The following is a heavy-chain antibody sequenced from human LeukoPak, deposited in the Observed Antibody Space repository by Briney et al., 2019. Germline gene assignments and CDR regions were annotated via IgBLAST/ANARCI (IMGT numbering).Heavy chain of an antibody. J-gene: IGHJ6*03. D-gene: IGHD3-3*01. CDR3: ARQRYDFWSGYYTDYYYYYYMDV. Sequence: PSETLSLTCPVSGGSISSSSYYWGWIRQPPGKGLEWIGSIYYSGSTYYHPSLKSRVTISVDTSKNQFSLKLSSVTAADTAVYYCARQRYDFWSGYYTDYYYYYYMDVWGKGTTVTVSS. V-gene: IGHV4-39*01. CDR2: IYYSGST. CDR1: GGSISSSSYY.